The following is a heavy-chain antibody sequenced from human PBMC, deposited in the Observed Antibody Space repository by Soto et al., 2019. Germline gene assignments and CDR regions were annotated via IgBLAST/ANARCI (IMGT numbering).Heavy chain of an antibody. CDR2: ISAYNGNT. V-gene: IGHV1-18*01. J-gene: IGHJ6*02. Sequence: QVQLMQSGGEVKKPGASVKVSCKTSGYSFTTYGISWLRQAPGQGLEWMGWISAYNGNTNYAQKRQGRVTMTTDTSTSTAYMELRSLRSDDTAVYYCAREGPAPYYYSGMDVWGQGSTVTVSS. CDR1: GYSFTTYG. CDR3: AREGPAPYYYSGMDV.